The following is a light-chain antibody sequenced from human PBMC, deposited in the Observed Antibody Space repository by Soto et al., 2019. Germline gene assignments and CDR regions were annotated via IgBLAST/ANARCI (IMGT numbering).Light chain of an antibody. CDR3: HQRQSWPRT. CDR1: QYINTR. Sequence: EIVLTQSPATLSSCRCYIFALSCRASQYINTRLAWYQHRPGQSPRXLIYQTSLRAAGIPARFSASGSGTDFTLTISDVQPEDFALYYCHQRQSWPRTFGQGTKVE. V-gene: IGKV3-11*01. J-gene: IGKJ1*01. CDR2: QTS.